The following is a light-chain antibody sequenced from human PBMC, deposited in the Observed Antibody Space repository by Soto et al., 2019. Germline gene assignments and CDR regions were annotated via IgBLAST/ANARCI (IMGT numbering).Light chain of an antibody. CDR2: WAS. CDR3: QQCESTPPT. J-gene: IGKJ2*01. V-gene: IGKV4-1*01. CDR1: QSVLYSSNNRNY. Sequence: DIVMTQSPDSLAVSLGERATINCKSSQSVLYSSNNRNYLAWYQQRPGQPPKLLIYWASTRESGVPDRFSGSGSGTDFTLTITSLQAADVAVYYCQQCESTPPTFGQGTKLEIK.